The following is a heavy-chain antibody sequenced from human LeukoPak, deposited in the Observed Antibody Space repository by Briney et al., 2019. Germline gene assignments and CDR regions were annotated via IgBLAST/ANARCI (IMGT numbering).Heavy chain of an antibody. V-gene: IGHV4-59*01. D-gene: IGHD7-27*01. CDR3: ARGPWAWFDP. J-gene: IGHJ5*02. CDR1: GGSISPYY. CDR2: LYYTGDT. Sequence: PSETLSLTCNVSGGSISPYYWSWIRQVPGKGVEWIGYLYYTGDTKYNPSLKSRVTISVDTSKNQFSLKLRSVTAADTAVYYCARGPWAWFDPWGQGTLVTVPS.